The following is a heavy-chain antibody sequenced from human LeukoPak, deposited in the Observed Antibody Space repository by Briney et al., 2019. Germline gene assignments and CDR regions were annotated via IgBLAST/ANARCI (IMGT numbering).Heavy chain of an antibody. CDR1: GFTFSSYW. Sequence: PGGSLRLSCEASGFTFSSYWMTWVRQAPGKGLEWLANIKYDGSDKYYAASVKGRSTISRDNARNSLYLQMNSLRVEDTAVYYCGTSLDAAINTGGQGILVTVSS. D-gene: IGHD5-18*01. V-gene: IGHV3-7*01. J-gene: IGHJ4*02. CDR2: IKYDGSDK. CDR3: GTSLDAAINT.